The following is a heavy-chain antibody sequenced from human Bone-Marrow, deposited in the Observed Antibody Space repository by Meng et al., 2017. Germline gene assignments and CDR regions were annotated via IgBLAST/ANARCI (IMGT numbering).Heavy chain of an antibody. CDR2: IYHSGST. CDR3: SSLDYYDSSGYYYHRYFQH. J-gene: IGHJ1*01. D-gene: IGHD3-22*01. Sequence: SCAVSGGSISSSNWWSWVRQPPGKGLEWIGEIYHSGSTNYNPSLKSRVTISVDKSKNQFSLKLSSVTAADTAVYYCSSLDYYDSSGYYYHRYFQHWGQGTLVTVSS. CDR1: GGSISSSNW. V-gene: IGHV4-4*02.